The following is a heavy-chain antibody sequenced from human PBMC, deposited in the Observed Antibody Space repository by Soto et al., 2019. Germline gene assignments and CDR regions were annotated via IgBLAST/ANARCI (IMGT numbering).Heavy chain of an antibody. Sequence: VGSLRLSCAASEFTFDKYYMTWVRQAPGKGPEWVANIKPDGSEQYYVDSVKGRFTIPRDNANNSLYLQMNSLRAEDTAVYLCARGNWSYYYGFDVWGQGTTVTVSS. CDR2: IKPDGSEQ. CDR1: EFTFDKYY. J-gene: IGHJ6*02. CDR3: ARGNWSYYYGFDV. V-gene: IGHV3-7*01. D-gene: IGHD1-20*01.